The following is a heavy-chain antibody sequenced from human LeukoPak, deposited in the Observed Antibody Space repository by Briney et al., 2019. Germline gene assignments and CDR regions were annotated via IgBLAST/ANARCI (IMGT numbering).Heavy chain of an antibody. V-gene: IGHV3-48*01. J-gene: IGHJ4*02. CDR1: GFTFSSYD. CDR3: ARVSTLAYCGGDCPYYLDY. D-gene: IGHD2-21*02. Sequence: GGSLRLSCAAFGFTFSSYDMTWVRQAPGKGLEWVSYISNSGNTIYYADSVKGRFTISRDNSLYLQMNSLRAEDTALYYCARVSTLAYCGGDCPYYLDYWGQGTLVTVSS. CDR2: ISNSGNTI.